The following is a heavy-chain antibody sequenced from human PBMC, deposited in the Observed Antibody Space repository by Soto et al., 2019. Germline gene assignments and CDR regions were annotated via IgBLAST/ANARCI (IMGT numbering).Heavy chain of an antibody. V-gene: IGHV3-30-3*01. CDR2: ISYDGSNK. J-gene: IGHJ6*02. CDR1: GFTFSSYA. D-gene: IGHD1-26*01. Sequence: QVQLVESGGGVVQPGRSLRLSCAASGFTFSSYAMHWVRQAPGKGLEWVAVISYDGSNKYYADSVKGRFTISRDNSKNTLYLQMNSLRAEDPAVYYCARASESGSYYSYYGMDVWGQGTTVTVSS. CDR3: ARASESGSYYSYYGMDV.